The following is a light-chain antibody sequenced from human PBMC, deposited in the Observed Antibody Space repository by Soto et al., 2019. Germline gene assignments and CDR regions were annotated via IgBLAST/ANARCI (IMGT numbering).Light chain of an antibody. V-gene: IGKV1-39*01. CDR1: QSISIY. J-gene: IGKJ1*01. Sequence: DIQMTQSPSSLSASVGDRVAITCRASQSISIYLNWYQQKAGKAPMLLIYAASSLQSGVPSRFSGSGSGIEFTLTISSLQPEDFATYYCQQSYTTPPRTFAQGTKVDIK. CDR3: QQSYTTPPRT. CDR2: AAS.